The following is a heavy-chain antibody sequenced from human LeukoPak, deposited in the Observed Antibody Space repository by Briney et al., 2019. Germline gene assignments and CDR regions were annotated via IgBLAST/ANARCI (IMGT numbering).Heavy chain of an antibody. CDR1: GGSIRSSYYF. J-gene: IGHJ4*02. CDR3: ARGQKSVYYFDY. Sequence: SETLSLTCTVSGGSIRSSYYFWSWIRQPPGKGLEWIGYIYYSGSTNYNPSLKSRVTISVDTSKNQFSLKLSSVTAADTAVYYCARGQKSVYYFDYWGQGTLVTVSS. V-gene: IGHV4-61*01. D-gene: IGHD2-8*01. CDR2: IYYSGST.